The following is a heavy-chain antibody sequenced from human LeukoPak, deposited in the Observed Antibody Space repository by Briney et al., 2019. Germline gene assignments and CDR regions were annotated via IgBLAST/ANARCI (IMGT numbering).Heavy chain of an antibody. D-gene: IGHD6-19*01. J-gene: IGHJ5*02. CDR1: GFTFSSYA. CDR2: LSGGARST. V-gene: IGHV3-23*01. CDR3: ARDEDSSGWYFWFDP. Sequence: GGSLRLSCAASGFTFSSYAMSWVRQAPGRGLEWVSTLSGGARSTYYADSVKGRFTISRDNSKNTLYLQMNSLRAEDTAVYYCARDEDSSGWYFWFDPWGQGTLVTVSS.